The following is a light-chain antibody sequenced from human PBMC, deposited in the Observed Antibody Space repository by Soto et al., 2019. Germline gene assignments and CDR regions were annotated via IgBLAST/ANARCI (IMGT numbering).Light chain of an antibody. CDR1: PGISIN. CDR2: AAS. J-gene: IGKJ2*01. Sequence: DIQMTQSPSAMSASAGDRVTITCRASPGISINLAWFQQKPGKVPKCLISAASSLQSGVPSRFSGSGSGTEFTLTISSLQPEDFATYYCLQHNDYPRTFGQGTKLEIK. CDR3: LQHNDYPRT. V-gene: IGKV1-17*03.